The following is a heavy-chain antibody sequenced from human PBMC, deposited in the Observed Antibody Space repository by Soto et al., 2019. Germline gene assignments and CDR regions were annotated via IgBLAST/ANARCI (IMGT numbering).Heavy chain of an antibody. CDR2: IIDSGGST. J-gene: IGHJ6*02. D-gene: IGHD3-10*01. CDR1: GFTFSSCA. CDR3: V. V-gene: IGHV3-23*01. Sequence: PGGSLRLSCAASGFTFSSCAMGWVRQAPGKGLEWVSDIIDSGGSTYYADAVKGRFTIYSLRAEDTAVYYCGKGRSYYYYYGVDVWGQGTTVT.